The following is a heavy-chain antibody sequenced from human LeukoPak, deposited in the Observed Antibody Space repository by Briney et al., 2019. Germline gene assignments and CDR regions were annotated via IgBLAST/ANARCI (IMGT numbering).Heavy chain of an antibody. J-gene: IGHJ4*02. D-gene: IGHD6-13*01. Sequence: PGGSLRLSCAASGFTFSSYSMNWVRQAPGKGLEWVSYISSSSSTIYYADTVKGRFTISRDNAKNSLYLQMNSLRAEDTAVYYCARGTQSSSWINYADYWGQGTLVTVSS. V-gene: IGHV3-48*04. CDR1: GFTFSSYS. CDR2: ISSSSSTI. CDR3: ARGTQSSSWINYADY.